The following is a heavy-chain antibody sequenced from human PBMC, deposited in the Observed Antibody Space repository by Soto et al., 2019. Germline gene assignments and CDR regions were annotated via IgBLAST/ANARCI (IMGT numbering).Heavy chain of an antibody. J-gene: IGHJ5*02. Sequence: RASVKVSCKASGYTFTSYGISWVRQAPGQGLEWMGWISAYNGNTNYAQKLQGRVTMTTDTSTSTAYMELRSLRSDDTAVYYCARGPRYCSSTSCLNWFDPWGQGTLVTVSS. CDR2: ISAYNGNT. D-gene: IGHD2-2*01. V-gene: IGHV1-18*01. CDR1: GYTFTSYG. CDR3: ARGPRYCSSTSCLNWFDP.